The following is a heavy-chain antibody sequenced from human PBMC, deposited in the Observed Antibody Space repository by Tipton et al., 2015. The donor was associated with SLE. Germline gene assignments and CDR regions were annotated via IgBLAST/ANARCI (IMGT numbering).Heavy chain of an antibody. J-gene: IGHJ6*02. D-gene: IGHD2/OR15-2a*01. Sequence: SLRLSCAASGFTFSTYGIHWVRQAPGKGLEWVAFVRSDGSDKYYADSVKGRFTISRDNSEKMLYLQVDSLRPEDTAVYYCARGIVIVLAANQGHYYGMDVWGRGTTVTVSS. CDR3: ARGIVIVLAANQGHYYGMDV. V-gene: IGHV3-30*02. CDR1: GFTFSTYG. CDR2: VRSDGSDK.